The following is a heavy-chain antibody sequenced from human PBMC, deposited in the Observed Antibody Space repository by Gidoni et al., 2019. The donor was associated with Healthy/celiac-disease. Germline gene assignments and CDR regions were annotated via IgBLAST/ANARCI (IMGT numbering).Heavy chain of an antibody. Sequence: QLQLQEWGPGLVKPSETLSLTCTVPGGSISSSSYYWGWIRQPPGKGLEWIGSIYYSGSTYYNPSLKSRVTISVDTSKNQFSLKLSSVTAADTAVYYCARSGSIPWWYAFDIWGQGTMVTVSS. CDR3: ARSGSIPWWYAFDI. CDR1: GGSISSSSYY. V-gene: IGHV4-39*01. CDR2: IYYSGST. D-gene: IGHD1-26*01. J-gene: IGHJ3*02.